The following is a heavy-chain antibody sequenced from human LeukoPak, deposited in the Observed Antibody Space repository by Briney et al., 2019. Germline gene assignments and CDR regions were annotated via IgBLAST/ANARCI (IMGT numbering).Heavy chain of an antibody. CDR1: GFTFSSYA. V-gene: IGHV3-30*01. J-gene: IGHJ5*02. CDR3: ARGKGGNWFDP. CDR2: ISYDGSNK. Sequence: GRSLRLSCAASGFTFSSYAMHWVRQAPGKGLEWVAVISYDGSNKYYADSVKGRFTISRDNSKNTLYLQMNSLRAEDTAVYYCARGKGGNWFDPWGQGTLVTVSS. D-gene: IGHD3-16*01.